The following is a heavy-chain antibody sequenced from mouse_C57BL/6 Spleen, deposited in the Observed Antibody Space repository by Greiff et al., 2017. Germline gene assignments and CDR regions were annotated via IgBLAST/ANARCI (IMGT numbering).Heavy chain of an antibody. V-gene: IGHV5-9*01. CDR2: ISGGGGNT. CDR1: GFTFSSYT. D-gene: IGHD1-1*01. J-gene: IGHJ2*01. CDR3: AYYYGSSYYFDY. Sequence: EVKVVESGGGLVKPGGSLKLSCAASGFTFSSYTMSWVRQTPEKRLEWVATISGGGGNTYYPDSVKGRFTISRDNAKNTLYLQMSSLRSEDTALYYCAYYYGSSYYFDYWGQGTTLTVSS.